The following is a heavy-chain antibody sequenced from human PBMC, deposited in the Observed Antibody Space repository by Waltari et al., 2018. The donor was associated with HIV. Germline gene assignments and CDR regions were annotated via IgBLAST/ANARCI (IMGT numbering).Heavy chain of an antibody. Sequence: LVQSGAEVKTPGASVKVSCKASGYTFTSYDINWVRQATGQGLEWMGWMNPKRGNTGYAQKFQGKVTMTRNASITTAYMELSSLRSEDTAVYFCARGIPAGRYETLTGQDYWGQGTLVTVSS. CDR1: GYTFTSYD. CDR3: ARGIPAGRYETLTGQDY. V-gene: IGHV1-8*01. CDR2: MNPKRGNT. D-gene: IGHD3-9*01. J-gene: IGHJ4*02.